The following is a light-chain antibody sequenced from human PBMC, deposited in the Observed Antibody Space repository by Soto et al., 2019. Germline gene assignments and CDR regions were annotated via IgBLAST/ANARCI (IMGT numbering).Light chain of an antibody. V-gene: IGKV3-20*01. CDR1: QSVSSSY. Sequence: EIVLTQSPGTLSLSPGERATLSCRASQSVSSSYLAWSPQKPGQAPSLLIYGASSRATGIPDRFSGSGSGTDVTLTISRLEPEDFAVYYCQQYGSSPYTFGQGTKLEIK. J-gene: IGKJ2*01. CDR3: QQYGSSPYT. CDR2: GAS.